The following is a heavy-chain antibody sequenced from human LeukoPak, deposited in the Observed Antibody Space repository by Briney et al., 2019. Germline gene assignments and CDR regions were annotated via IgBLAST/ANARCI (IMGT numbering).Heavy chain of an antibody. D-gene: IGHD3-10*01. CDR2: IYHSGST. J-gene: IGHJ3*02. Sequence: RASETLSLTCTVSGGSISSTSYYWSWIRQPPGKGLEWIGHIYHSGSTNYNPSLKSRVTISLDTSKNQFSLKLSSVTAADTAVYSCARGHLTLSMLRGGKDDYAFDTWGQGTMVTVSS. CDR3: ARGHLTLSMLRGGKDDYAFDT. CDR1: GGSISSTSYY. V-gene: IGHV4-61*01.